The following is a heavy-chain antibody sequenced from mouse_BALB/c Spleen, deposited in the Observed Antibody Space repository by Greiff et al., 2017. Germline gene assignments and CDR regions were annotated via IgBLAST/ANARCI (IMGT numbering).Heavy chain of an antibody. Sequence: DVHLVESGGGLVQPGGSMKLSCVASGFTFSSYWMSWVRQSPEKGLEWVAEIRLKSDNYATHYAESVKGKFTISRDDSKSRLYLQMNSLRAEDTGIYYCTITTVVAKDAMDYWGQGTSVTVSS. V-gene: IGHV6-6*02. CDR3: TITTVVAKDAMDY. CDR1: GFTFSSYW. CDR2: IRLKSDNYAT. D-gene: IGHD1-1*01. J-gene: IGHJ4*01.